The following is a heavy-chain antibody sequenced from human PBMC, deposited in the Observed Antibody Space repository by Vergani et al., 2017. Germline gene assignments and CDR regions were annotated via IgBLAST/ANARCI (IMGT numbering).Heavy chain of an antibody. V-gene: IGHV3-23*01. CDR2: ISGSGGST. D-gene: IGHD2-2*01. CDR3: AIAPCVVVVVPAAFNP. CDR1: GFTFSSYA. J-gene: IGHJ5*02. Sequence: EVQLLESGGGLVQPGGSLRLSCAASGFTFSSYAMSWVRQAPGKGLEWVSAISGSGGSTYYADSVKGRFTISRDNSKNTLYLQMNSLRAEDTAVYYCAIAPCVVVVVPAAFNPWGQGTLVTVSS.